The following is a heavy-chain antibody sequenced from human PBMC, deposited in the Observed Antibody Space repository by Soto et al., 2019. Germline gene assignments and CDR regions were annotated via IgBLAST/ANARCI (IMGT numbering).Heavy chain of an antibody. D-gene: IGHD1-1*01. CDR2: IYYSVST. Sequence: PSETLSLTCTVSGGSISSGGYYWSWIRQPPGKGLEWIGYIYYSVSTYYNPSLKSRVTISIDTSKNQFSLNLNSVTAADTAVYFCVSATRFDALDVWGQGTMVTVSS. J-gene: IGHJ3*01. V-gene: IGHV4-30-4*01. CDR1: GGSISSGGYY. CDR3: VSATRFDALDV.